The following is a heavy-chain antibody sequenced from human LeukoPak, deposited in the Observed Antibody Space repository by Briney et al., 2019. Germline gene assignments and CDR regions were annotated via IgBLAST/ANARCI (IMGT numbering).Heavy chain of an antibody. J-gene: IGHJ4*02. CDR3: AKGAQQLVYWVDY. V-gene: IGHV3-23*01. CDR2: IGGSGGST. CDR1: GFTFSSYT. D-gene: IGHD6-13*01. Sequence: PGGSLRLSCAASGFTFSSYTMSWVRQAPGKGLEWVSVIGGSGGSTYYADSVKGRFTISRDNSKNTLYLQMNSLRAEDTAVYYCAKGAQQLVYWVDYWGQGTLVTVSS.